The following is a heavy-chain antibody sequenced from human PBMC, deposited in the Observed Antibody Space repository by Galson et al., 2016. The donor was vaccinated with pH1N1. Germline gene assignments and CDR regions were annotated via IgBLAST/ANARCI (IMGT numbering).Heavy chain of an antibody. D-gene: IGHD6-13*01. CDR1: GFSLSTTGMR. Sequence: PALVKPTQTLTLTCTFSGFSLSTTGMRVSWIRQPPGKAPEWLARIDWDDSKFYSTSLKTRVTISKDTSKNQVVLEMTNMDPVDTATYYCARSRRMAAVGTSGYFYNSMDVWGQGTTVTVSS. V-gene: IGHV2-70*04. CDR3: ARSRRMAAVGTSGYFYNSMDV. J-gene: IGHJ6*02. CDR2: IDWDDSK.